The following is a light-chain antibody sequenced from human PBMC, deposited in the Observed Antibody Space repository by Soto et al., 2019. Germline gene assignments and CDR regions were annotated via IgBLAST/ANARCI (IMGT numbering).Light chain of an antibody. Sequence: QCALTQPASVSGSPGQSITISCTGTSSDVGNYNYVSWYQQHPAKAPKLMIFEVRNRPSGISSRFSGSKSGNTASLTISGLQAEDEADYYCSSYTSSSNYVFGTGTKLTVL. CDR1: SSDVGNYNY. V-gene: IGLV2-14*01. J-gene: IGLJ1*01. CDR3: SSYTSSSNYV. CDR2: EVR.